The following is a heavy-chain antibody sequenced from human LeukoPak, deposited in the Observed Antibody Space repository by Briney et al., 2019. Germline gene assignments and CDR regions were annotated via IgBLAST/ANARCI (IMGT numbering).Heavy chain of an antibody. CDR1: GGSISISSYY. J-gene: IGHJ4*02. CDR2: IYYSGST. D-gene: IGHD5-24*01. CDR3: ARRSGWLQFVHTRGREH. V-gene: IGHV4-39*01. Sequence: PSETLSLTCTVSGGSISISSYYWGWIRQPPGRGLEWIGVIYYSGSTYYNPSLKSRVTISVDTSKNQFSLKLSSVTAADTAVYYCARRSGWLQFVHTRGREHWGQGTLVTVSS.